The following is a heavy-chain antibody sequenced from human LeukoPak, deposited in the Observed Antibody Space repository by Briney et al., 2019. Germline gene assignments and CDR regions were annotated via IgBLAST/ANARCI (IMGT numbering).Heavy chain of an antibody. CDR3: AREQWEPRGT. J-gene: IGHJ5*02. CDR2: INHSGST. Sequence: NPSETLSLTXTVSGGSISSYYWSWIRQTPGKGLEWIGEINHSGSTNYNPSLKSRVTISVDTSKNQFSLKLSSVTAADTAVYYCAREQWEPRGTWGQGTLVTVSS. D-gene: IGHD1-26*01. V-gene: IGHV4-34*01. CDR1: GGSISSYY.